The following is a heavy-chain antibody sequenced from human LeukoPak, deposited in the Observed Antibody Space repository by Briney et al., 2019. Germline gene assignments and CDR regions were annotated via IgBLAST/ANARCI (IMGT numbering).Heavy chain of an antibody. CDR2: IMTSGGTT. D-gene: IGHD1-1*01. CDR1: GFTFSDYA. Sequence: PGGSLRLSCVASGFTFSDYAMSWVRQAPGKRPEWVSAIMTSGGTTYADSVKGRFTISRDNSKNTLYLQMTSLKADDTAVYYCAEVQGGNKFDFWGQGTLVTVPS. CDR3: AEVQGGNKFDF. J-gene: IGHJ4*02. V-gene: IGHV3-23*01.